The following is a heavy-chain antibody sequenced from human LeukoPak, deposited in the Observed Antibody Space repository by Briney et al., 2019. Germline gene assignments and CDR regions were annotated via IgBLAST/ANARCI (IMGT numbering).Heavy chain of an antibody. CDR1: GFTFSLHN. CDR2: KRFDRNNE. CDR3: AKDNRAWAFDY. J-gene: IGHJ4*02. Sequence: GGSLTLSCAASGFTFSLHNVHWVRQAPGKGLEWVSFKRFDRNNEDYADSVKGRFTISRDNSKNTLYLQMNSLRPEDTAIYYCAKDNRAWAFDYWGQGTLVTVSS. D-gene: IGHD2/OR15-2a*01. V-gene: IGHV3-30*02.